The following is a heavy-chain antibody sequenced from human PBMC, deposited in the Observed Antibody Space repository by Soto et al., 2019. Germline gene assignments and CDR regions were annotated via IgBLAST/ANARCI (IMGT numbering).Heavy chain of an antibody. J-gene: IGHJ4*02. CDR3: AGGYTTNLLLWV. D-gene: IGHD2-2*02. V-gene: IGHV4-30-4*01. CDR2: IYYSGST. CDR1: GGSISSGDYY. Sequence: LSLTCTVSGGSISSGDYYWSWIRQPPGKGLEWIGYIYYSGSTYYNPSLKSRVTISVDTSKNQFSLKLSSVTAADTAVYYCAGGYTTNLLLWVWGQGTLVTVS.